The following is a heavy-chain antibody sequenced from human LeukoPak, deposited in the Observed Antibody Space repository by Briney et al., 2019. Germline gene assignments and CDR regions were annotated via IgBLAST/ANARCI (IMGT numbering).Heavy chain of an antibody. CDR3: ARRDVNSEWFDP. CDR2: IYPGDSDT. J-gene: IGHJ5*02. V-gene: IGHV5-51*01. Sequence: GESLKISCKGSGYTFANYWIAWVRQMPGKGLEWMGMIYPGDSDTRYSPSFQGQVTISADKSFSTAYLQWSSLKASDTAMYYCARRDVNSEWFDPWGQGTLVTVSS. D-gene: IGHD2/OR15-2a*01. CDR1: GYTFANYW.